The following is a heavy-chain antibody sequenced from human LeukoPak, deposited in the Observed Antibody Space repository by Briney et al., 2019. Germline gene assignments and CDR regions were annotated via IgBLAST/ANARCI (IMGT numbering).Heavy chain of an antibody. J-gene: IGHJ3*02. D-gene: IGHD3-22*01. V-gene: IGHV4-4*07. CDR3: ARDPPVDSSGYYSDDAFDI. Sequence: SETLSLTCTVSGGSISSYYWSWIRQPAGKGLEWIGRIYTSGSTNYNPSLKSRVTMSVDTSKNQFSLKLSSVTAADTAVYYCARDPPVDSSGYYSDDAFDIWGQGTMVTVSS. CDR1: GGSISSYY. CDR2: IYTSGST.